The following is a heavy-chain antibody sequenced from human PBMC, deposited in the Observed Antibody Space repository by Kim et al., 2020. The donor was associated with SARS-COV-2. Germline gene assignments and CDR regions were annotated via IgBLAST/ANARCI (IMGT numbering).Heavy chain of an antibody. CDR3: ATTNLASRPDY. D-gene: IGHD6-6*01. CDR2: T. V-gene: IGHV4-39*01. J-gene: IGHJ4*02. Sequence: TFYNPSLRSRVTMSVDTSKNQFSLKLSSLTAADTAVYYCATTNLASRPDYWGQGTLVTVSS.